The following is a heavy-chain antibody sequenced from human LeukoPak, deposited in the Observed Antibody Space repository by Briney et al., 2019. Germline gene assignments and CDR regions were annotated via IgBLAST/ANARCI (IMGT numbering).Heavy chain of an antibody. J-gene: IGHJ4*02. CDR3: ANEAYYYDSSGYYYFDY. V-gene: IGHV3-23*01. Sequence: GASLRLSCAASGFTFSSYAMSWVRQAPGKGLEWVSAISGSGGSTYYADSVKGRLTISRDNSKNTLYLQMNSLRAEDTTVYYCANEAYYYDSSGYYYFDYWGQGTLVTVSS. CDR2: ISGSGGST. D-gene: IGHD3-22*01. CDR1: GFTFSSYA.